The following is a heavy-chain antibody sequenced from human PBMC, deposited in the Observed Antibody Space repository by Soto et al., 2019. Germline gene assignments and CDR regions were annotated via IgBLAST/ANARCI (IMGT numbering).Heavy chain of an antibody. J-gene: IGHJ3*02. CDR2: INHSGST. V-gene: IGHV4-34*01. Sequence: QVQLQQWGAGLLKPSETLSLTCAVYGGSFSGYYWSWIRQPPGKGLEWIGEINHSGSTNYNPSLXGXXTISVDTTKTQXSXKXXSVTAAGTAVYYCARGRLGYCSGGSCYSRDFAFDIWGQGTMVTVSS. CDR1: GGSFSGYY. CDR3: ARGRLGYCSGGSCYSRDFAFDI. D-gene: IGHD2-15*01.